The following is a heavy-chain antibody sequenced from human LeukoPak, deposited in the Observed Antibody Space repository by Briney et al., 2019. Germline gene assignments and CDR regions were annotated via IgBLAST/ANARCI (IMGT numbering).Heavy chain of an antibody. CDR3: ASGYSYNLFDY. CDR2: IYYSGST. J-gene: IGHJ4*02. Sequence: SETLSLTCTVSGGSISSSSYYWGWIRQPPGKGLEWIGSIYYSGSTYYNPSLKSRVTISVDTSKNQFSLKLSSVTAADTAVYYCASGYSYNLFDYWGQGTLVTVSS. CDR1: GGSISSSSYY. D-gene: IGHD5-18*01. V-gene: IGHV4-39*01.